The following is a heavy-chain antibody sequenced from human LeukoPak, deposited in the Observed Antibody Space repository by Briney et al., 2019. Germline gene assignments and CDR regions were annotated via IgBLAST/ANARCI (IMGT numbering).Heavy chain of an antibody. CDR2: FDPEDGET. CDR3: ATEGSYYDFWSGHDAFDI. CDR1: GYTLTELS. Sequence: ASVKVSCKVSGYTLTELSMHWVRQAPGKGREWMGGFDPEDGETIYAQKFQGRVTMTEDTSTDTAYMELSSLISEDTAVYYCATEGSYYDFWSGHDAFDIWGQGTMVTVSS. D-gene: IGHD3-3*01. J-gene: IGHJ3*02. V-gene: IGHV1-24*01.